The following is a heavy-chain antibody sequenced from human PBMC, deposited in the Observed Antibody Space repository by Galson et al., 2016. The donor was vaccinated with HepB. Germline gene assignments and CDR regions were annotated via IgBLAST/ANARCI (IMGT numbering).Heavy chain of an antibody. CDR2: ISYSGANDI. J-gene: IGHJ4*02. Sequence: SLRLSCAASGFTFRDYSMNWVRQAPGKGLEWVSSISYSGANDIYYADSVKGRFTISRDNAKNSMDLQMNSLRAEDTAVYYCARARTDHSGRWLLDYWGQGAMVSVSS. V-gene: IGHV3-21*04. D-gene: IGHD6-13*01. CDR1: GFTFRDYS. CDR3: ARARTDHSGRWLLDY.